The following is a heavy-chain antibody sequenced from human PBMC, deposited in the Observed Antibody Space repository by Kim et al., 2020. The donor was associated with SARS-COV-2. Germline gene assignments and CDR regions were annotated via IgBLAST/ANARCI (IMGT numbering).Heavy chain of an antibody. Sequence: GGSLRLSCAASGFTFSNYAMHWVRQAPGKGLEWVALISYDGSNKYYADSVKGRFTISRDNSKNTLYLQMNSLRTEDTAVYYCARVMAGYRPIDYWGQGTLVTVSS. CDR1: GFTFSNYA. CDR3: ARVMAGYRPIDY. J-gene: IGHJ4*02. D-gene: IGHD3-9*01. CDR2: ISYDGSNK. V-gene: IGHV3-30*01.